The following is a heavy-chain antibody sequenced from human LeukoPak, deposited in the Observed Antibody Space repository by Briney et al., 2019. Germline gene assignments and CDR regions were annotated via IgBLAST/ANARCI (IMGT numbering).Heavy chain of an antibody. D-gene: IGHD3-10*01. V-gene: IGHV3-30*09. CDR1: GFTFSYFW. CDR2: ISYDGSNK. CDR3: AKGLWFGEPDQI. J-gene: IGHJ4*02. Sequence: GGSLRLSCATSGFTFSYFWMSWVRQAPGKGLEWVAVISYDGSNKYYADSVKGRFAISRDNSKNTLYLQMNSLRAEDTAVYYCAKGLWFGEPDQIWGQGTLVTVSS.